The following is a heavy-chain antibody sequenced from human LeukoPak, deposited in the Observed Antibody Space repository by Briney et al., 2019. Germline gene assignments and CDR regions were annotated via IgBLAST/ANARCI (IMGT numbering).Heavy chain of an antibody. CDR3: ARHQYYYDTRGYYIDY. J-gene: IGHJ4*02. CDR2: IYPGDSDT. V-gene: IGHV5-51*01. D-gene: IGHD3-22*01. Sequence: GESLRISCKGSGYIFSSYWIGWVRQMPGEGLEWMGIIYPGDSDTRYSPSFQGHVTISADKSISTAYLQWNSLRASDTAMYYCARHQYYYDTRGYYIDYWGQGTLVTVSS. CDR1: GYIFSSYW.